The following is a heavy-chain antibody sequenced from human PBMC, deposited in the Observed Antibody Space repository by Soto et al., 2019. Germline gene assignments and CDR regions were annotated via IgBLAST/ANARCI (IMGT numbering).Heavy chain of an antibody. V-gene: IGHV2-5*02. CDR1: GFSLSTSGVG. CDR3: AHRATGDLNWYFDL. J-gene: IGHJ2*01. Sequence: QITLKESGPMLVKPTQTLTLTCTFSGFSLSTSGVGVGWIRQPPGKALEWLALIYWDDDKRYSPSLKSRLTITKDTSKNQVVLTMTNMDPVDTATYYCAHRATGDLNWYFDLWGRGTLVAVSS. CDR2: IYWDDDK. D-gene: IGHD7-27*01.